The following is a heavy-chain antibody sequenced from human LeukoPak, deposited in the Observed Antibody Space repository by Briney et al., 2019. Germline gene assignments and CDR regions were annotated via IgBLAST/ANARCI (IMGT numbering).Heavy chain of an antibody. CDR2: IYYSGST. V-gene: IGHV4-59*01. Sequence: KPSETLSLTCTVSGGSISSYYWSWIRQPPGKGLEWIGYIYYSGSTNYNPSLKSRVTISVDTSKNQFSLKLSSVTAADTAVYYCARETSHIVVVTANLYAFDIWGQGTMVTVSS. CDR1: GGSISSYY. CDR3: ARETSHIVVVTANLYAFDI. J-gene: IGHJ3*02. D-gene: IGHD2-21*02.